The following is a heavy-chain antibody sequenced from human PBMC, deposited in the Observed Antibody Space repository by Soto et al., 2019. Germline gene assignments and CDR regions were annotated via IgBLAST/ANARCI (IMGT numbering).Heavy chain of an antibody. J-gene: IGHJ6*02. CDR2: IIPIFGTA. D-gene: IGHD3-3*01. CDR3: ARHLASSFWSGYSLFYGMDV. V-gene: IGHV1-69*13. Sequence: SVKVSCKASGGTFSSYAISWVRQAPGQGLEWMGGIIPIFGTANYAQKFQGRVTITADESTSTAYMELSSLRSEDTAVYYCARHLASSFWSGYSLFYGMDVWGQGTTVTVSS. CDR1: GGTFSSYA.